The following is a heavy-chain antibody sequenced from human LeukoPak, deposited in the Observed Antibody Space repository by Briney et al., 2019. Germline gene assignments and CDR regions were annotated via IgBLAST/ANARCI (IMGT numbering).Heavy chain of an antibody. D-gene: IGHD1-26*01. CDR2: ISSSSSYT. CDR1: GFTFSDYY. CDR3: ASLGSQDFDY. J-gene: IGHJ4*02. V-gene: IGHV3-11*06. Sequence: GGSLRLSCAASGFTFSDYYMSWIRQAPGKGLEWVSYISSSSSYTNYADSVKGRFTISRDNAKNSLYLQMNSLRAEDTAVYYCASLGSQDFDYWGQGTLVTVSS.